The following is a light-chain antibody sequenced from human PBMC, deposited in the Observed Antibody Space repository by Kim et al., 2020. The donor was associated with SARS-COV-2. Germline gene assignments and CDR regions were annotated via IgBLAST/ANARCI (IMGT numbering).Light chain of an antibody. CDR3: QRSDTAPYT. CDR1: HSITGY. V-gene: IGKV1-39*01. CDR2: AAS. J-gene: IGKJ2*01. Sequence: ASVGDRVTITCRASHSITGYLNAYQQKPGKSPNLLIYAASNLQDGVPSRFSGSGFGTDFTLTIRSLHPEDLATYYCQRSDTAPYTFGPGTKLE.